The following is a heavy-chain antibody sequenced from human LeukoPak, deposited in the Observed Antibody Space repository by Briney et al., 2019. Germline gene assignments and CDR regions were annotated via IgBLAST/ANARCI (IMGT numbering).Heavy chain of an antibody. CDR2: IKQDGSEK. Sequence: TGGSLRLSCAASGFTFSSYWMSWVRQAPGKGLEWVANIKQDGSEKYYVDSVKGRFTISRDNAKNSLYLQMNSLRAEDTAVYYCARERDGYNHGVFDYWGQGTLVTVSS. J-gene: IGHJ4*02. D-gene: IGHD5-24*01. V-gene: IGHV3-7*01. CDR3: ARERDGYNHGVFDY. CDR1: GFTFSSYW.